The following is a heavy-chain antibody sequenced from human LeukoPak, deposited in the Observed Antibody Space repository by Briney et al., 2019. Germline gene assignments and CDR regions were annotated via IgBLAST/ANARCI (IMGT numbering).Heavy chain of an antibody. Sequence: AGGSLRLSCAASGFTFSSYGMHWVRQAPGKGLEWVAFIRYDGSNKYYADSVKGRFTISRDNSKDTLYLQMNSLRAEDTAVYYCAKSSGGTAYYYYMDVWGKGTTVIVSS. V-gene: IGHV3-30*02. J-gene: IGHJ6*03. CDR3: AKSSGGTAYYYYMDV. D-gene: IGHD6-6*01. CDR1: GFTFSSYG. CDR2: IRYDGSNK.